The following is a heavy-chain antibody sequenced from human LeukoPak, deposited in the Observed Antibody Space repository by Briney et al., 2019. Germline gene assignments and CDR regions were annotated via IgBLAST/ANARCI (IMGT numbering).Heavy chain of an antibody. D-gene: IGHD4-17*01. CDR3: ARDLDYDDYVGWFDP. J-gene: IGHJ5*02. V-gene: IGHV1-69*04. CDR2: IIPILGIT. Sequence: SVKVSCKASGGTFSSYAISWVRQAPGQGLEWMGRIIPILGITNYAQKFQGRVTITADKSTNTAYMELTSLRAEDTAVYYCARDLDYDDYVGWFDPWGQGTLVTVSS. CDR1: GGTFSSYA.